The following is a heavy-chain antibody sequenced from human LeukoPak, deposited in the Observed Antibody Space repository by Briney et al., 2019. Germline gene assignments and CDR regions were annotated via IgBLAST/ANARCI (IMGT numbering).Heavy chain of an antibody. D-gene: IGHD1-1*01. Sequence: GGSLRLSCVASGFSFSRNCMIWVGQAPGKGLEWVASMNQNGGAQHYIDSVKGRFTISRDNAKNSLFLQMNSLRAEDTGVYYCTRLLASANRWNYWGQGVMVTVSS. CDR1: GFSFSRNC. J-gene: IGHJ4*01. CDR2: MNQNGGAQ. CDR3: TRLLASANRWNY. V-gene: IGHV3-7*03.